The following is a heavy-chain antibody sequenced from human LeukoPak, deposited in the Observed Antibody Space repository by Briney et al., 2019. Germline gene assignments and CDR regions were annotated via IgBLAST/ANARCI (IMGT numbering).Heavy chain of an antibody. V-gene: IGHV1-2*02. CDR2: INPNSGGT. D-gene: IGHD1-7*01. J-gene: IGHJ3*02. CDR1: GYTFTGYY. CDR3: ARKGITGTHDAFDI. Sequence: ASVKVSCKASGYTFTGYYMHWVRQAPGQRLEWIGWINPNSGGTNYAQKFQGRVTMTRDTSISTAYMELSRLRSDDTAVYYCARKGITGTHDAFDIWGQGTMVTVSS.